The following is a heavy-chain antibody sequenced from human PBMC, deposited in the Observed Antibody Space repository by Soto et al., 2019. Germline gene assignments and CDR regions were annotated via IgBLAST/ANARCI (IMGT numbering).Heavy chain of an antibody. CDR3: ARTSSDIVVVPAAKHYNWFDP. Sequence: QVQLVQSGAEVKKPGSSVKVSCKASGGTFSSYATSWVRQAPGQGLEWMGGIIPIFGTANYAQKFQGRVTITADESTSTAYMELSSLRSEDTAVYYCARTSSDIVVVPAAKHYNWFDPWGQGTLVTVSS. J-gene: IGHJ5*02. V-gene: IGHV1-69*01. D-gene: IGHD2-2*01. CDR1: GGTFSSYA. CDR2: IIPIFGTA.